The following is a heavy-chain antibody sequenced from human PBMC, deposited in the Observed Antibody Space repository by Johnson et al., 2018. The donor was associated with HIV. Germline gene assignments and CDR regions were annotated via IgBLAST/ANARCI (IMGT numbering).Heavy chain of an antibody. CDR2: ISYDGSNK. CDR3: ARVRIIYSSSSHAFDI. CDR1: GFTFSSYS. V-gene: IGHV3-30-3*01. J-gene: IGHJ3*02. Sequence: QMQLVESGGGVVQPGRSLRLSCAASGFTFSSYSMHWVRQAPGKGLEWVAVISYDGSNKYYADSVKGRFTISRDNSKNTLYLQMSSLRVEDTAVYCCARVRIIYSSSSHAFDIWGQGTVVTVSS. D-gene: IGHD6-6*01.